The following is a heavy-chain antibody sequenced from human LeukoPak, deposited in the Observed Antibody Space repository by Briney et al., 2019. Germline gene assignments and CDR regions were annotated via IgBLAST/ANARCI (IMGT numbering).Heavy chain of an antibody. CDR2: INHSGST. V-gene: IGHV4-34*01. D-gene: IGHD3-10*01. J-gene: IGHJ5*02. Sequence: SETLSLTCAVYGGSFSGYYRSWIRQPPGKGLEWIGEINHSGSTNYNPSLKSRVTISVDTSKNQFSLKLSSVTAADTAVYYCARGLPRYYYGSGSSNWFDPWGQGTLVTVSS. CDR3: ARGLPRYYYGSGSSNWFDP. CDR1: GGSFSGYY.